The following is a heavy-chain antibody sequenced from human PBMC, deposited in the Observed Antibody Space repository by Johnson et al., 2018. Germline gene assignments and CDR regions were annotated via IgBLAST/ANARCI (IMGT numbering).Heavy chain of an antibody. CDR1: GFNFSYYW. CDR2: IHSDASAT. J-gene: IGHJ3*01. D-gene: IGHD1-14*01. V-gene: IGHV3-74*01. CDR3: ARGDRGAFDL. Sequence: VQLQESGGGLVEXGGSXRLXCAASGFNFSYYWMHWVRQPPGKGLVWVSRIHSDASATNYADSVKGRFTISRDNAKNTVYLQMNSLRAEDTAVYFCARGDRGAFDLWGQGTVVVV.